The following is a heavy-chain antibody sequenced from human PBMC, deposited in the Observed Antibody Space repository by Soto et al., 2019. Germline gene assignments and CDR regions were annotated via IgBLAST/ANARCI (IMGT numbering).Heavy chain of an antibody. CDR2: INQDGSEK. CDR1: GFTFTRYS. Sequence: PGGSLRLSCAASGFTFTRYSMNWVRQAPGKGLEWVANINQDGSEKSFVDSVKGRFTISRDNAKNSLYLQMNSLRAEDTAVYYCARGVSTPGIDYWGQGTLVTVSS. CDR3: ARGVSTPGIDY. D-gene: IGHD2-15*01. J-gene: IGHJ4*02. V-gene: IGHV3-7*03.